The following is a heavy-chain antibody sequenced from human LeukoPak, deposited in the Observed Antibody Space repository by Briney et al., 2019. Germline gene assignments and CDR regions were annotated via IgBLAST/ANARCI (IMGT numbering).Heavy chain of an antibody. CDR2: IRFDGGHK. Sequence: GGSLRLSCAASGFTFSNYGMFWVRQAPGKGLDWVAFIRFDGGHKYYADSVKGRFTISRDNSNNTLFLHLNSLRGEDTAVYYCTRNSGWYGLSWGQGTLVTVSS. D-gene: IGHD6-19*01. J-gene: IGHJ1*01. V-gene: IGHV3-30*02. CDR1: GFTFSNYG. CDR3: TRNSGWYGLS.